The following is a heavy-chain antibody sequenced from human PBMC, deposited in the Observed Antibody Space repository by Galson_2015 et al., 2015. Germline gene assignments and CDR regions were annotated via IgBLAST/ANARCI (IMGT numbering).Heavy chain of an antibody. CDR2: INHSGST. CDR1: GGSFSGYY. J-gene: IGHJ5*02. D-gene: IGHD6-19*01. V-gene: IGHV4-34*01. Sequence: SETLSLTCAVYGGSFSGYYWSWIRQPPGKGLEWIGEINHSGSTNYNPSLKSRVTISVDTSKNQFSLKLSSVTAADTAVYYCARGVGQWLVRGVNWFDPWGQGTLVTVSS. CDR3: ARGVGQWLVRGVNWFDP.